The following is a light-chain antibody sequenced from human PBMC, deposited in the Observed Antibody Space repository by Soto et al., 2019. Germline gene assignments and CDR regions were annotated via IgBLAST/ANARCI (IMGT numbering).Light chain of an antibody. J-gene: IGKJ3*01. CDR2: DAS. V-gene: IGKV1-5*01. CDR1: RDIVQW. Sequence: DIQMTQSPSTVSASVGDRVTITCRASRDIVQWLAWYQQKPGKAPKLLIYDASTLESGVPSRFSGTKSGSEFTLTTSNLHSDDFATYFCHQYNSFFTFGPGTKVEMK. CDR3: HQYNSFFT.